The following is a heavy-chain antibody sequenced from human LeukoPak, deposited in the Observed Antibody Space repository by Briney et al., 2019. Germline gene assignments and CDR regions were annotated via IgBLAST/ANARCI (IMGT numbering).Heavy chain of an antibody. V-gene: IGHV3-33*06. CDR2: IWYDGSKK. CDR1: GFTFSSYG. D-gene: IGHD1-1*01. J-gene: IGHJ6*03. CDR3: AKVLGPLYYYYMDV. Sequence: GGSLRLSCAASGFTFSSYGMHWVRQAPSKGLEWVAVIWYDGSKKYYADSVKGRFTISRDNSKNTLYLQMNSLRAEDTAVYYCAKVLGPLYYYYMDVWGKGTTVTVSS.